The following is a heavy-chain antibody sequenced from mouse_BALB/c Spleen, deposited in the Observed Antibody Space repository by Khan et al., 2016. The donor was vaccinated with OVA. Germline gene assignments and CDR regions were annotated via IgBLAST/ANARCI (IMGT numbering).Heavy chain of an antibody. CDR1: GYTFTSYW. D-gene: IGHD1-1*01. J-gene: IGHJ4*01. V-gene: IGHV1S41*01. Sequence: DLVKPGASVKLSCKASGYTFTSYWINWIKQRPGQGLEWIEHISPGSGSPYYNDIFTVKATLTVDTSSTTAYIQLSSLSSEDSAVYFCARSNYYGSGLYAMDYWGQGTSVTVSS. CDR2: ISPGSGSP. CDR3: ARSNYYGSGLYAMDY.